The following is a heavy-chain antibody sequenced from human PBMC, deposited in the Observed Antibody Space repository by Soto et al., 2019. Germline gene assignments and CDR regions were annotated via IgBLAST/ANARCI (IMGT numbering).Heavy chain of an antibody. D-gene: IGHD6-25*01. J-gene: IGHJ4*02. V-gene: IGHV3-48*01. CDR1: GFTFSSYS. Sequence: EVQLVESGGGLVQPGGSLRLSCAASGFTFSSYSMNWVRQAPGKGLEWVSYISSSSSTIYYADSVKGRFTISRDNAKNSLYLQMNSLRAEDTAVYYCARDRGDSSRYGLLDYWGQGTLVTVSS. CDR3: ARDRGDSSRYGLLDY. CDR2: ISSSSSTI.